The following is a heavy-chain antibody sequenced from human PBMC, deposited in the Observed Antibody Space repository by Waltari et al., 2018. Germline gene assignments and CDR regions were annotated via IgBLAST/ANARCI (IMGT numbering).Heavy chain of an antibody. V-gene: IGHV3-23*01. CDR2: ISGSGGST. J-gene: IGHJ6*02. CDR1: GGSISSSSYY. CDR3: AKNDYDFWSGWYGMDV. D-gene: IGHD3-3*01. Sequence: LQLQESGPGLVKPSETLSLTCTVSGGSISSSSYYWGWIRQPPGKGLEWVSAISGSGGSTYYADSVKGRFTISRDNSKNTLYLQMNSLRAEDTAVYYCAKNDYDFWSGWYGMDVWGQGTTVTVSS.